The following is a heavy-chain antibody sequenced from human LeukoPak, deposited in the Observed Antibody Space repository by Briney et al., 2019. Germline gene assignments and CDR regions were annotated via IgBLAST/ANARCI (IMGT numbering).Heavy chain of an antibody. D-gene: IGHD3/OR15-3a*01. CDR1: GFTFSSYS. CDR2: IYYSGST. CDR3: ARHFGT. J-gene: IGHJ4*02. Sequence: PGGSLRLSCAASGFTFSSYSMNWIRQPPGKGLEWIGSIYYSGSTYYNPPLKSRVTISVDTSKNQFSLKLRSVTAADTAVYYCARHFGTWGQGTLVTVSS. V-gene: IGHV4-39*01.